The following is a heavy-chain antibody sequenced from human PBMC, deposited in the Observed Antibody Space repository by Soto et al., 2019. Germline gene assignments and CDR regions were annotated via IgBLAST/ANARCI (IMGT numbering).Heavy chain of an antibody. Sequence: EVQLLESGGDLVQPGGSLRISCAASGFSFRSFAMSWVRQAPGKGLEWVSGISGSGGNTYYSDSVKGRFTISRDNSKNILWLQMNSLIAEDTAVYYCAKDQYNTKTWSDFWGLGTLVTVSS. CDR3: AKDQYNTKTWSDF. CDR2: ISGSGGNT. CDR1: GFSFRSFA. D-gene: IGHD1-20*01. J-gene: IGHJ5*01. V-gene: IGHV3-23*01.